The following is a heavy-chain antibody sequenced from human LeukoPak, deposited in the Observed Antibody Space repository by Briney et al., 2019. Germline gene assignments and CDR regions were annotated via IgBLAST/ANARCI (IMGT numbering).Heavy chain of an antibody. CDR2: IHHSGST. V-gene: IGHV4-4*02. CDR1: GGSISSCNW. D-gene: IGHD3-22*01. Sequence: SSETLSLTCAVSGGSISSCNWWSWVRQPPGKGLEWIGEIHHSGSTNYNPSLKSRVTISVDKSRNQFSLKLSSVTAADTAVYYCARDQIPPVTYYYDSSGHDAFDIWGQGTMVTVSS. CDR3: ARDQIPPVTYYYDSSGHDAFDI. J-gene: IGHJ3*02.